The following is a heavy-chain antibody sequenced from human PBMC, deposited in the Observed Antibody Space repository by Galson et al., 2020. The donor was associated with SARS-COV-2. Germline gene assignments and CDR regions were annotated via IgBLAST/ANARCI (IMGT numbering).Heavy chain of an antibody. CDR1: GFTFDDYA. CDR3: AKEGMGGAYFDY. Sequence: SLKISCAASGFTFDDYAMHWVRQAPGKGLEWVSGISWNSGSIGYADSVKGRFTISRDNAKNSLYLQMNSLRAEDTALYYCAKEGMGGAYFDYWGQGTLVTVSS. D-gene: IGHD1-26*01. CDR2: ISWNSGSI. V-gene: IGHV3-9*01. J-gene: IGHJ4*02.